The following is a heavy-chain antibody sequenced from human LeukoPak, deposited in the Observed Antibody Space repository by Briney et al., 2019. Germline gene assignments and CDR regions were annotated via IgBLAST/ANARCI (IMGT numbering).Heavy chain of an antibody. CDR2: IYHSGST. CDR3: ARVKTYYDILTGYQTYYFDY. CDR1: GYSISSGYY. J-gene: IGHJ4*02. V-gene: IGHV4-38-2*02. D-gene: IGHD3-9*01. Sequence: SETLSLTCTVSGYSISSGYYWGWIRQPPGKGLEWIGSIYHSGSTYYNPSLKSRVTISVDTSKNHFSLKLSSVTAADTAVYYCARVKTYYDILTGYQTYYFDYWGQGTLVTVSS.